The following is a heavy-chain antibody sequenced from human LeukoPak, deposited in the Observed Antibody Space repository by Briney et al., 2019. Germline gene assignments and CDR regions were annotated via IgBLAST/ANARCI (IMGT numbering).Heavy chain of an antibody. CDR2: ISSSTYK. V-gene: IGHV3-21*01. J-gene: IGHJ4*02. D-gene: IGHD6-19*01. CDR1: GFTFSSYR. Sequence: GGSLRLSCAASGFTFSSYRMNWVRQAPGKGLEWVSSISSSTYKYYADSVKGRFTISRDNAKNSLYLQMNSLRAEDTAVYYCAREDSSGWADYWGQGTLVTVSS. CDR3: AREDSSGWADY.